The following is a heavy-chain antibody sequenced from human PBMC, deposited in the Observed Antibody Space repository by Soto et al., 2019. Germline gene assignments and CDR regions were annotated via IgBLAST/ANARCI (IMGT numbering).Heavy chain of an antibody. D-gene: IGHD2-15*01. J-gene: IGHJ6*02. Sequence: GWSLRLSCAASGFTFSSYGMHWVRQAPGKGLEWVAVISYDGSHKFYADSVEGRFTISRDNSKNTLYLQMNSLRAEDTAVYYCAKEKIVVVVGGMEVWGQGTKVTVSS. CDR1: GFTFSSYG. V-gene: IGHV3-30*18. CDR3: AKEKIVVVVGGMEV. CDR2: ISYDGSHK.